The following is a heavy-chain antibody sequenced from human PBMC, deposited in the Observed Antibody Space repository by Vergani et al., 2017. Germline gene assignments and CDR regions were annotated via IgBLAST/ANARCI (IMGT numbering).Heavy chain of an antibody. Sequence: QVQLQESGPGLVKPSQTLSLTCTVSGGSISSGDYYWSWIRQPPGKGLEWIGYIYYSGSTYYNPSLKSRVTISVDTSKNQFSLKLSSVTAADTAVYYCARGGYYDFWNGYSREENFDYWGQGTLVTVSS. CDR3: ARGGYYDFWNGYSREENFDY. CDR2: IYYSGST. D-gene: IGHD3-3*01. J-gene: IGHJ4*02. V-gene: IGHV4-30-4*01. CDR1: GGSISSGDYY.